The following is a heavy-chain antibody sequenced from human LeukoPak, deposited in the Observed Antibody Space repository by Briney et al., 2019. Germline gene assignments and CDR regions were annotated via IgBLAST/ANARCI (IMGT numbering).Heavy chain of an antibody. D-gene: IGHD2-15*01. J-gene: IGHJ4*02. Sequence: GGSLRLSCAASGFTLSSHAVSWVRQAPGKGLEWVSAIIDTGDTYYADSVKGRFTISKDNSKNTLYLRMNSLRAEDTAVYYCAREAGADCSGGSCYRLYYFDYWGQGTLVTVSS. V-gene: IGHV3-23*01. CDR3: AREAGADCSGGSCYRLYYFDY. CDR2: IIDTGDT. CDR1: GFTLSSHA.